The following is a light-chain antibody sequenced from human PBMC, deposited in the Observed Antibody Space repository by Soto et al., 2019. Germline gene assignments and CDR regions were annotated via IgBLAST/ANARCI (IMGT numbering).Light chain of an antibody. Sequence: QSALARPASVYGSPGEPITISCTGTSSDLGDDNYVSWYRQHPGKAPKLIIYDVSNRPTGVSNRFSGSKSGNTASLTISGLQAEDEADYYCSSYLSSTIPYVFGTGTKVTVL. J-gene: IGLJ1*01. CDR1: SSDLGDDNY. CDR3: SSYLSSTIPYV. CDR2: DVS. V-gene: IGLV2-14*01.